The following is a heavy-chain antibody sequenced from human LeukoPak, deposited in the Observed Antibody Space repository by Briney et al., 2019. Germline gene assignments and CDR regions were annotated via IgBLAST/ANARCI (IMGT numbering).Heavy chain of an antibody. CDR2: IYYSGST. V-gene: IGHV4-31*03. CDR3: ARVSSGALVY. CDR1: GGSINTGGYY. J-gene: IGHJ4*02. D-gene: IGHD2-15*01. Sequence: SETLSLTCTVSGGSINTGGYYWSWIHQHPGKGLEWIGYIYYSGSTYYNPSLKSRVTISVDTSKNQFSLKLSSVTAADTAVYYCARVSSGALVYWGQGTLVTVSS.